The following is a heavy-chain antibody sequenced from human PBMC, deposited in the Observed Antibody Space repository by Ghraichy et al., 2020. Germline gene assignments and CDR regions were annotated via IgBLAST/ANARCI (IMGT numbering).Heavy chain of an antibody. V-gene: IGHV3-48*01. Sequence: GGSLRLSCAASGFTFGSYNMNWVRQAPGKGLEWLASISSNSGSIYYAGSVEGRFTISRDNAKNLLYLEMNSLRVEDTAVYYCARDPWGDFYASGSYFVYWGQGTLVTVSS. CDR3: ARDPWGDFYASGSYFVY. CDR1: GFTFGSYN. D-gene: IGHD3-10*01. J-gene: IGHJ4*02. CDR2: ISSNSGSI.